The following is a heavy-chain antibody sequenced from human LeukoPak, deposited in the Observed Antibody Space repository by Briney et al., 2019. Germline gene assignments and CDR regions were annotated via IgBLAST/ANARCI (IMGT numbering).Heavy chain of an antibody. V-gene: IGHV4-39*01. CDR1: GASISTNSHY. Sequence: PSETLSLTCSVSGASISTNSHYWGWIPQPPGKGLEWIGSIYYSGTTYYNPSFKSRVPISVVTSKSQFSLKLRSVTAADTAVYYCGRFCTSARCYEAPSIDPWGQGALVTVSS. D-gene: IGHD2-2*01. CDR2: IYYSGTT. CDR3: GRFCTSARCYEAPSIDP. J-gene: IGHJ5*02.